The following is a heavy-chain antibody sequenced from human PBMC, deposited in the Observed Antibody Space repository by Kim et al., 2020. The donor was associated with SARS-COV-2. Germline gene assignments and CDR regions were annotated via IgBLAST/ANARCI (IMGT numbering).Heavy chain of an antibody. CDR2: ISSSSSYI. CDR1: GFTFSSYS. V-gene: IGHV3-21*01. CDR3: ARGLTDYAFLDY. Sequence: GGSLRLSCAASGFTFSSYSMNWVRQAPGKGLEWVSSISSSSSYIYYADSVKGRFTISRDNAKNSLYLQMNSLRAEDTAVYYCARGLTDYAFLDYWGQGTLVTVSS. D-gene: IGHD4-17*01. J-gene: IGHJ4*02.